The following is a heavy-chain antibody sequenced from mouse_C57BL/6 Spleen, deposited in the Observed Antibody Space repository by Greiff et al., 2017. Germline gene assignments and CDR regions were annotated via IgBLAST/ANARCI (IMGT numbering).Heavy chain of an antibody. Sequence: EVQLQQSGAELVKPGASVKLSCTASGFNIKDYYMHWVKQRTEQGLEWIGRIDPEDGETKYAPKCQGKATITADTSSNTAYLQLSSLTTEDTAVYYCAREGLLRYAMDYWGQGTSVTVSS. CDR1: GFNIKDYY. CDR3: AREGLLRYAMDY. J-gene: IGHJ4*01. D-gene: IGHD1-1*01. V-gene: IGHV14-2*01. CDR2: IDPEDGET.